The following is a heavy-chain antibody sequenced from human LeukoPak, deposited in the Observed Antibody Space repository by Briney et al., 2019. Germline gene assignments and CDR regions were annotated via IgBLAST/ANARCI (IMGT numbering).Heavy chain of an antibody. CDR2: VDPEDGET. J-gene: IGHJ4*02. CDR1: GYSFTDHY. D-gene: IGHD1-26*01. CDR3: AAGPHRMGATTY. Sequence: ASVKVSCKASGYSFTDHYMHWVQQAPGKGLEWMGRVDPEDGETIYAEKFQGRVTIAADTSTDTAYMELSSLRSEDTAEYYCAAGPHRMGATTYWGQGTLVTVSS. V-gene: IGHV1-69-2*01.